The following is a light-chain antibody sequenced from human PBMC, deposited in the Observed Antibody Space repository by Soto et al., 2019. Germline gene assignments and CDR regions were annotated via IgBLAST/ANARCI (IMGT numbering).Light chain of an antibody. V-gene: IGLV1-40*01. J-gene: IGLJ2*01. CDR3: QSYDSSLSGSV. CDR2: GNS. CDR1: SSNIGAGYD. Sequence: QSVLTQPPSVSVAPGQRVTISCTGSSSNIGAGYDVHWYQPLPGTAPNHLIYGNSNRPSGVPDRFSGSKSGTSASLAITGLQAEDEADFYCQSYDSSLSGSVFGGGTKLAVL.